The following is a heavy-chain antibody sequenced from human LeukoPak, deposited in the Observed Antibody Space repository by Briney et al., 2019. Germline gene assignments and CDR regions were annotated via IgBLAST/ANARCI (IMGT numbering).Heavy chain of an antibody. Sequence: ASVKVSCKVFGYTFTELSMHWVRQAPGQGLEWMGWINPKSGGTNYAQKSQGRVTMTRDTSIRTAYMELSRLRSDDTAVYYCARDSGGTGFDYWGQGTLVTVSS. CDR3: ARDSGGTGFDY. J-gene: IGHJ4*02. CDR2: INPKSGGT. V-gene: IGHV1-2*02. CDR1: GYTFTELS. D-gene: IGHD1-14*01.